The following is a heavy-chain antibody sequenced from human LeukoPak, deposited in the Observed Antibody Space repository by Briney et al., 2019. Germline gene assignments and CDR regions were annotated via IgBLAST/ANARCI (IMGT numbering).Heavy chain of an antibody. CDR2: IYTSGST. J-gene: IGHJ5*02. CDR3: ARTVSSTRTYWFDP. Sequence: PSETLSLTCTVSGGSISSYYWSWIRQPAGKGLEWIGRIYTSGSTNYNPSLKSRVTISVDTSKNQFSLKLSSVTAADTAVYYCARTVSSTRTYWFDPWGQGTLVTVSS. V-gene: IGHV4-4*07. CDR1: GGSISSYY. D-gene: IGHD6-13*01.